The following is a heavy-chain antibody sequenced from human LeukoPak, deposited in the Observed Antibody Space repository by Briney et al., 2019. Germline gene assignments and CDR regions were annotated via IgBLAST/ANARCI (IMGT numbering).Heavy chain of an antibody. CDR3: ARMGWSYYDILTGYYPLVDY. CDR1: GGSISSYY. D-gene: IGHD3-9*01. CDR2: IYYSGST. V-gene: IGHV4-59*08. J-gene: IGHJ4*02. Sequence: SETLSLTCTVSGGSISSYYWSWIRQPPGKGLEWIGYIYYSGSTNYNPSLKSRVTISVDTSKNQFSLKLSSVTAADTAVYYCARMGWSYYDILTGYYPLVDYWGQGTLVTVSS.